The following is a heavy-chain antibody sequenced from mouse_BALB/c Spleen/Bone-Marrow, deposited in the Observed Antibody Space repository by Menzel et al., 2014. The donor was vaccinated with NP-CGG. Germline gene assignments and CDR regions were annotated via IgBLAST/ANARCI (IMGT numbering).Heavy chain of an antibody. D-gene: IGHD2-12*01. V-gene: IGHV2-6-5*01. J-gene: IGHJ4*01. CDR2: IWGGGST. CDR3: AKHYVRYYAMDY. CDR1: GFSLTDYG. Sequence: VKLVESGPGLVAPSQSLSITCTVSGFSLTDYGVSWIRQPPGKGLEWLGVIWGGGSTYYNSTLKSRLSISKDNSKSQVFLKMSSLQTDDTAIYYCAKHYVRYYAMDYWGQGTSVTVSS.